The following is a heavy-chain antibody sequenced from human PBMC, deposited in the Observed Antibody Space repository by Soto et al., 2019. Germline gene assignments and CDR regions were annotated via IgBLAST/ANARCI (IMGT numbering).Heavy chain of an antibody. CDR3: VKDGVRYYDSSGYYDY. V-gene: IGHV3-64D*08. D-gene: IGHD3-22*01. J-gene: IGHJ4*02. CDR2: ISSNGGST. CDR1: GFTFSSYA. Sequence: GGSLRLSCSASGFTFSSYAMHWVRQAPGKGLEYVSAISSNGGSTYYADSVKGRFTISRDNSKNTLYLQMSSLRAEDTAVYYCVKDGVRYYDSSGYYDYWGQGTLVTVSS.